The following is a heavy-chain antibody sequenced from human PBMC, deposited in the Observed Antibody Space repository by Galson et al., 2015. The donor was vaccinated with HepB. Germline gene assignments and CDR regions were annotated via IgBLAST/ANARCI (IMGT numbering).Heavy chain of an antibody. Sequence: SLRPSCAASGFTFSTYAITWVRQAPGKGLEWVSVISGSGATTFYADSVKGRFIIYRDNSKNTVYLQMNSLRADDTAIYYCAKEPPYCGGDCYSVSDVWGQGTLVTVSS. CDR2: ISGSGATT. CDR1: GFTFSTYA. D-gene: IGHD2-21*02. J-gene: IGHJ4*02. V-gene: IGHV3-23*01. CDR3: AKEPPYCGGDCYSVSDV.